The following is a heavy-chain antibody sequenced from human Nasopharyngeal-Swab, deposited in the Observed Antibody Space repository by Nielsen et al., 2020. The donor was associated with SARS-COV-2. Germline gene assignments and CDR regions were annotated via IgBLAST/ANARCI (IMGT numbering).Heavy chain of an antibody. Sequence: GESLKISCATSGFTFSENARNWVPQAPGKGLEWVALLWYDGSNKLYADSVKGRFTISRDQSKNSLYLLMNSLTAEDTAVYYCARDRLLGPTPSNWYFDLWGRGTLVTVSS. CDR3: ARDRLLGPTPSNWYFDL. D-gene: IGHD1-26*01. CDR2: LWYDGSNK. CDR1: GFTFSENA. J-gene: IGHJ2*01. V-gene: IGHV3-33*08.